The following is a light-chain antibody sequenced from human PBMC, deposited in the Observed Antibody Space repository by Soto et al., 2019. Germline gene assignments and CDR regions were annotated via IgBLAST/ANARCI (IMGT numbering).Light chain of an antibody. J-gene: IGKJ4*01. CDR3: QQNNSSPLT. Sequence: TLPCRASQSIGSYLTWYQQKPGQAPKLLIYDIFTMQSGVPSRISGSGSGTDFTLTISSLQPEDFAAYYCQQNNSSPLTFGRGTKVDI. CDR2: DIF. CDR1: QSIGSY. V-gene: IGKV1-39*01.